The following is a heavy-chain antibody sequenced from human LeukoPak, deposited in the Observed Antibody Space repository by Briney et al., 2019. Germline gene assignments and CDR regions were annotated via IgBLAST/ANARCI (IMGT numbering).Heavy chain of an antibody. CDR1: GGTFSSYA. Sequence: SVKVPCKASGGTFSSYAISWVRQAPGQGLEWMGRIIPIFGTANYAQKFQGRVTITTDESTSTAYMELSSLRSEDTAVYYCARGHSGSPSFDIWGQGTMVTVSS. J-gene: IGHJ3*02. CDR2: IIPIFGTA. CDR3: ARGHSGSPSFDI. V-gene: IGHV1-69*05. D-gene: IGHD1-26*01.